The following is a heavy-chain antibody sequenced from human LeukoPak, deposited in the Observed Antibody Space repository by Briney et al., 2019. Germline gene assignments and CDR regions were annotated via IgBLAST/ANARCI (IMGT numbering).Heavy chain of an antibody. J-gene: IGHJ4*02. CDR3: AKDIVGGGDDY. D-gene: IGHD2-21*02. CDR1: GFIFSSHG. Sequence: SGGSLRLSCAASGFIFSSHGMNWVRQAPGKGLEWVANIQEDGKKENYVDSVRGRFTISRDNAKNSIYLQMNSLRVEDTAVYYCAKDIVGGGDDYWGQGTLVIVSS. V-gene: IGHV3-7*01. CDR2: IQEDGKKE.